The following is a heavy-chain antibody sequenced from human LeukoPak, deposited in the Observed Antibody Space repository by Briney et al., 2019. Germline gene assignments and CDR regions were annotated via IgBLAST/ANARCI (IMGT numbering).Heavy chain of an antibody. V-gene: IGHV3-23*01. J-gene: IGHJ5*02. CDR3: AKARITIYARGNWFDP. D-gene: IGHD3-9*01. CDR2: ISGSGGST. CDR1: GFTFSSYA. Sequence: GGSLRLSCAASGFTFSSYAMGWVRQAPGKGLEWVSAISGSGGSTYYADSVKGRFTISRDNSKNTLYLQMNSLRAEDTAVYYCAKARITIYARGNWFDPWGQGTLVTVSS.